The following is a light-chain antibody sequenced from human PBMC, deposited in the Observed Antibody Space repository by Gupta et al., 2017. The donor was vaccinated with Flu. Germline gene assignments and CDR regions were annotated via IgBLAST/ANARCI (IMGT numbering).Light chain of an antibody. Sequence: EIVMTQPPATLSVSPGGRATLSCRASQIISSNLAWYQQEPGQAPRLLIYGASTRATGIPATFSGSGSGTDFTLTISSLQSEDFVVYYCQQYNDWPLTFGQGTKVEIK. CDR3: QQYNDWPLT. CDR1: QIISSN. CDR2: GAS. V-gene: IGKV3-15*01. J-gene: IGKJ1*01.